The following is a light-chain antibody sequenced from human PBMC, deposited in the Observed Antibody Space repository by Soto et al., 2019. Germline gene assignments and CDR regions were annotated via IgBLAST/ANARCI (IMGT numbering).Light chain of an antibody. J-gene: IGKJ1*01. Sequence: IVLTQSPATLSVSPGERATLFCRASQRVSGNLAWYQQKPGQAPRLLMYGASIRATGFPDRFSGSGSGTDFTLTISSLQPEDFATYSCQQSYSTTWTFGQGTKVDI. CDR1: QRVSGN. CDR2: GAS. V-gene: IGKV3-15*01. CDR3: QQSYSTTWT.